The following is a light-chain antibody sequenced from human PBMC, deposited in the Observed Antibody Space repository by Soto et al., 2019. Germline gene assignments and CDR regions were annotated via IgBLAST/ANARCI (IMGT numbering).Light chain of an antibody. V-gene: IGKV3-20*01. J-gene: IGKJ1*01. Sequence: EVVLTQSPGTLSLSPGERATLSCRASQSITSSYLAWYQQNPGQAPRLLISGTISMATGIPDRFSGSGSGTDFTLTISRLEPEDFAVYYCQQYGSPLWTFGQGTKVEIK. CDR3: QQYGSPLWT. CDR1: QSITSSY. CDR2: GTI.